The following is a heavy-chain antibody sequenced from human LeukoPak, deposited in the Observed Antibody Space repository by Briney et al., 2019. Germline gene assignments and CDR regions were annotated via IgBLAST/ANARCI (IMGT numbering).Heavy chain of an antibody. CDR1: GFTFSSYA. D-gene: IGHD3-9*01. CDR3: ARSYYDILTGLSGYHYYMDV. Sequence: GRSLRLSCAASGFTFSSYAMHWVRQAPGKGLEWVAVISYDGSNKYYADSVKGRFTISRDNSKNTLYLQMNSLRAEDTAVYYCARSYYDILTGLSGYHYYMDVWGKGTTVTVSS. V-gene: IGHV3-30*01. J-gene: IGHJ6*03. CDR2: ISYDGSNK.